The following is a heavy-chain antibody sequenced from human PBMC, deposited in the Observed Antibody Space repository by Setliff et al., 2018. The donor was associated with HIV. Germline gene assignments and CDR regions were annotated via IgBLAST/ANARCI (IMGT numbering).Heavy chain of an antibody. J-gene: IGHJ4*02. Sequence: GGSLRLSCAASGFTFSSHAMIWVRQAPGKGLEWVSGISVSGDKTYYADSVKGRFTISRDNSKNALFLQMNSLRADDTAVYYCAKVPLPYCSGGSCYLDYWGQGTLVTVSS. CDR2: ISVSGDKT. D-gene: IGHD2-15*01. V-gene: IGHV3-23*01. CDR3: AKVPLPYCSGGSCYLDY. CDR1: GFTFSSHA.